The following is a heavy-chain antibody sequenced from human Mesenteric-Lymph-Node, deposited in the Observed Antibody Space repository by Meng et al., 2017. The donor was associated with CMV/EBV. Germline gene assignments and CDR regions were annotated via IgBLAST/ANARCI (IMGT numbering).Heavy chain of an antibody. CDR3: TRLSSGVGIDY. V-gene: IGHV3-74*01. CDR2: INTDGSDT. J-gene: IGHJ4*02. Sequence: GGSLRLSCAASGFTFSSYSMNWVRQAPGKGLVWVSRINTDGSDTSYADSLKGRFTISRDNARNTLYLQMNSLRADDTAVYYCTRLSSGVGIDYWGQGTLVTVSS. D-gene: IGHD1-26*01. CDR1: GFTFSSYS.